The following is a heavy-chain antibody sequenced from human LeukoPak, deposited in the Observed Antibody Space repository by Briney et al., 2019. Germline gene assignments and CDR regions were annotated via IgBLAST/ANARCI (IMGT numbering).Heavy chain of an antibody. CDR3: ARRLVPAASGLDYMDV. CDR1: GFTFSDYY. D-gene: IGHD2-2*01. V-gene: IGHV3-11*04. CDR2: ISSSGSTI. J-gene: IGHJ6*03. Sequence: GGSLRLSYAASGFTFSDYYMSWIRQAPGKGLEWVSYISSSGSTIYYADSVKGRFTISRDNAKNSLYLQMNSLRAEDTAVYYCARRLVPAASGLDYMDVWGKGTTVTVSS.